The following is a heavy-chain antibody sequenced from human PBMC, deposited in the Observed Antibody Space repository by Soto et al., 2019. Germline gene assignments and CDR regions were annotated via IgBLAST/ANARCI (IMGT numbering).Heavy chain of an antibody. J-gene: IGHJ4*02. CDR1: GCSISSYY. CDR3: ARQETRDYFDY. CDR2: IYYSGST. Sequence: TLSLTCTVSGCSISSYYWSWIRQPPGKGLEWIGYIYYSGSTNYNPSLKSRVTISVDTSKNQFSLKLSSVTAADTAVYYCARQETRDYFDYWGQGTLVTVSS. V-gene: IGHV4-59*01.